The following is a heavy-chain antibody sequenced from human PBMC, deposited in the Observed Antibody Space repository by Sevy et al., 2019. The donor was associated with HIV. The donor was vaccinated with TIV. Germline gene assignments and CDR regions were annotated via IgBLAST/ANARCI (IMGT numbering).Heavy chain of an antibody. CDR3: AKGGGGHYDPDEIGYYFYYYNMDV. Sequence: GGSLRLSCAASGFTFSNYAMSWVRQTPGKGLEWVSAISGSADATYYTDSVKGRFSISRDNSKNRLYLQMNSFRSEDTAIYYCAKGGGGHYDPDEIGYYFYYYNMDVWGKGTTVTVSS. D-gene: IGHD3-22*01. J-gene: IGHJ6*03. V-gene: IGHV3-23*01. CDR1: GFTFSNYA. CDR2: ISGSADAT.